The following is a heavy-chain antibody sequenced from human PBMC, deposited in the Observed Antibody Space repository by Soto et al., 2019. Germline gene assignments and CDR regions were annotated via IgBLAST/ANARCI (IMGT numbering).Heavy chain of an antibody. V-gene: IGHV1-18*01. J-gene: IGHJ5*01. Sequence: QVHLVQSGAEVKKPGASVKVSCTAPGYTFTNFGISRVRQAPGQGLERMGWTSAYNGNTNYAQKYQGRVTMTTDPSTSTAYVELRSLRSDDTAVYYCARGGTPIDSWGQGTLVTVSS. D-gene: IGHD3-16*01. CDR1: GYTFTNFG. CDR2: TSAYNGNT. CDR3: ARGGTPIDS.